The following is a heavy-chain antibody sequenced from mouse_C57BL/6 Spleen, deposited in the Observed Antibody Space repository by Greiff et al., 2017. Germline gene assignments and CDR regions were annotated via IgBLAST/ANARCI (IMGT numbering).Heavy chain of an antibody. CDR2: ISSGGSYT. Sequence: EVMLVESGGDLVKPGGSLKLSCAASGFTFSGYGMSWVRQTPDKRLEWVATISSGGSYTYYPDSVKGRFTISRDNAKNTLYLQMSSLKSEDTAMYYCARPYYSNYWYFDVWGTGTTVTVSS. CDR3: ARPYYSNYWYFDV. D-gene: IGHD2-5*01. J-gene: IGHJ1*03. CDR1: GFTFSGYG. V-gene: IGHV5-6*02.